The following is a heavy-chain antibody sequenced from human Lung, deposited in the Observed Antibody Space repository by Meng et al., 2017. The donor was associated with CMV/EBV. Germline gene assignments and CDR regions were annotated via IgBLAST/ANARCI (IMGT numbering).Heavy chain of an antibody. V-gene: IGHV4-59*11. CDR1: GGSISTHY. D-gene: IGHD6-13*01. Sequence: SETLSLXSIVSGGSISTHYWSWIRQPPGKGLEWIGYVFYNGNANYNPSLTSRVTISVDTSKNQFSLKLNSVTAADTAVYYCARSRAAWDWVDPWGQGTLVTVSS. CDR3: ARSRAAWDWVDP. CDR2: VFYNGNA. J-gene: IGHJ5*02.